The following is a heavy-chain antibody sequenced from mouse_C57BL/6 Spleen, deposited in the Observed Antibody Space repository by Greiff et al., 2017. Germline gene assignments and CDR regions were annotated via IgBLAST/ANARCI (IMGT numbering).Heavy chain of an antibody. CDR2: IRNKANNHAT. Sequence: EVQLVESGGGLVQPGGSMKLSCAASGFTFSDSWMDWVRQTPEKGLEWVAEIRNKANNHATYYAVSVKWTFTISIDESKSCVYLQMNSLRAEDTGIYYCTRCYGSSCPFDYWGQGTTLTVAS. D-gene: IGHD1-1*01. V-gene: IGHV6-6*01. CDR1: GFTFSDSW. J-gene: IGHJ2*01. CDR3: TRCYGSSCPFDY.